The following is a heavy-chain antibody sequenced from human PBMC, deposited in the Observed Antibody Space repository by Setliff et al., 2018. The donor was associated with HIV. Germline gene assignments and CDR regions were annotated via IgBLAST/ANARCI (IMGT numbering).Heavy chain of an antibody. CDR3: ARVEHSGSWYDYPYYFDY. CDR1: GGSISSSSYY. Sequence: SETLSLTCTVSGGSISSSSYYWGWIRQPPGKGLEWIGSIYYSGSTYYNPSLKSRVTISVDTSKNQFSLKLSSVTAADTAVYYCARVEHSGSWYDYPYYFDYWGQGTLVTVSS. CDR2: IYYSGST. D-gene: IGHD6-13*01. J-gene: IGHJ4*02. V-gene: IGHV4-39*07.